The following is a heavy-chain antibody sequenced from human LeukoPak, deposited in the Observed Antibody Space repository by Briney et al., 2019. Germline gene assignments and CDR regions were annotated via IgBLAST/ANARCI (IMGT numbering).Heavy chain of an antibody. CDR3: ACLVVTALRDAFDI. J-gene: IGHJ3*02. D-gene: IGHD2-21*02. Sequence: ASVKVSCKASGYTFTGYYMHWVRQAPGQGLEWMGWINPNSGGTNNPQKFQGRLTMTSHTSISTHNMELSRLTADGTAVYYCACLVVTALRDAFDIWGQGTMVTVSS. V-gene: IGHV1-2*02. CDR2: INPNSGGT. CDR1: GYTFTGYY.